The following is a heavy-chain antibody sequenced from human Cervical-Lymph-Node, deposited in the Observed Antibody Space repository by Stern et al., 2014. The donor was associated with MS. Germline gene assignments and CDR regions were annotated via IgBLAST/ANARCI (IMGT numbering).Heavy chain of an antibody. CDR2: IYSSGST. CDR1: GGSINTNNYY. J-gene: IGHJ4*02. D-gene: IGHD4-17*01. V-gene: IGHV4-39*01. CDR3: ARTGDDFGDYSLSY. Sequence: VQLVESGPGLVKPSETLSLTCTVSGGSINTNNYYWGWIRQPPGKGLEWIGNIYSSGSTFYSPSLKSRVTMSVDTSNNQFSLKLSSVTAADTAVYYCARTGDDFGDYSLSYWGQGTLVTVSS.